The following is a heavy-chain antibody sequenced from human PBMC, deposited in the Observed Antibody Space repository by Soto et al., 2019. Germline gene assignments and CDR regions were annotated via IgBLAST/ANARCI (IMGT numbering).Heavy chain of an antibody. J-gene: IGHJ6*02. CDR2: ISYDGSNK. CDR3: ARDERYYYYGMDV. CDR1: GFTFSSYA. Sequence: PGGSLRLSCAASGFTFSSYAMHWVRQAPGKGLEWVAVISYDGSNKYYADSVKGRFTISRDNSKNTLYLQMNSLRAEDTAVYYCARDERYYYYGMDVWGQGTTVTVSS. V-gene: IGHV3-30-3*01.